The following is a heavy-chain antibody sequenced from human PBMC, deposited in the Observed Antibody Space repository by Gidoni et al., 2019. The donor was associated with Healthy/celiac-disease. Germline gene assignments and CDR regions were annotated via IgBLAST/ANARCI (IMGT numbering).Heavy chain of an antibody. Sequence: EVQLVESGGGLVQPGGSLRLSCAAYGFTFSSYSMNWVRQAPGKGLEWVSYISSSSSTIYYADSVKGRFTISRDNAKNSLYLQMNSLRDEDTAVYYCARAYEWYYYGSGSYGYFDYWGQGTLVTVSS. V-gene: IGHV3-48*02. CDR1: GFTFSSYS. D-gene: IGHD3-10*01. J-gene: IGHJ4*02. CDR2: ISSSSSTI. CDR3: ARAYEWYYYGSGSYGYFDY.